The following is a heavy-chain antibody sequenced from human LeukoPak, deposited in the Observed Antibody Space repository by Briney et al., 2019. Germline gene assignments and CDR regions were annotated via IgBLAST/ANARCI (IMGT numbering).Heavy chain of an antibody. Sequence: GGSLRLSCAASGFTFSNAWMNWVRQAPGRGLEWVSSITSTSYIYYADSVKGRFTISRDNAKNSLYLQMNSLRAEDTAVYYCAREGDTTMVTVDYWGQGTLVTVSS. J-gene: IGHJ4*02. CDR2: ITSTSYI. CDR3: AREGDTTMVTVDY. V-gene: IGHV3-69-1*01. CDR1: GFTFSNAW. D-gene: IGHD5-18*01.